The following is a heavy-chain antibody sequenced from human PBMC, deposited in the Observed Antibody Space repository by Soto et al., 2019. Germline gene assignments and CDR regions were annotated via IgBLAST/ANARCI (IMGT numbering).Heavy chain of an antibody. CDR3: ARDSPRCSFDTVCLPAYSYGMDV. V-gene: IGHV1-69*06. CDR1: ATTFNMAA. J-gene: IGHJ6*02. Sequence: QEQLVQSGADVKRPGSSVKVSCKTSATTFNMAAVSWVRQARGQGLEWMGGIIPIFGTSNSAQKFHGRLSITADKSTTRVYMELSSLTSEDTAVYYCARDSPRCSFDTVCLPAYSYGMDVWGQGNTVSVSS. D-gene: IGHD2-15*01. CDR2: IIPIFGTS.